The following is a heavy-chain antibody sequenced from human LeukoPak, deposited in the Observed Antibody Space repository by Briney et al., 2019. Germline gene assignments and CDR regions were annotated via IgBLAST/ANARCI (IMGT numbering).Heavy chain of an antibody. CDR1: GGTFSSYA. CDR2: VNPNNGGT. J-gene: IGHJ4*02. Sequence: ASVKVSCKASGGTFSSYAISWVRQAPGQGLEWMGWVNPNNGGTNYAQKFQGRVTMTRDTSINTGYMELSRLRSDDTAVYYCATAPRYSSSRPPFDYWGQGTLVTASS. D-gene: IGHD6-13*01. CDR3: ATAPRYSSSRPPFDY. V-gene: IGHV1-2*02.